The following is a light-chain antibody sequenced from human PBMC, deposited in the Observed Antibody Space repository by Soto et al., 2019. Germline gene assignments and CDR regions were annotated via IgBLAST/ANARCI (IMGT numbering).Light chain of an antibody. J-gene: IGKJ1*01. CDR1: QGISNY. V-gene: IGKV1-27*01. CDR3: QKYDSAPWT. CDR2: ATS. Sequence: DIGMTQSPSSLSASVGDRVTITCRASQGISNYLAWYQQRPGKVPKLLIYATSTLQSGVPSRFSGSGYGTDFTLTISSLQPEDVATYYCQKYDSAPWTFGHGTEVEIK.